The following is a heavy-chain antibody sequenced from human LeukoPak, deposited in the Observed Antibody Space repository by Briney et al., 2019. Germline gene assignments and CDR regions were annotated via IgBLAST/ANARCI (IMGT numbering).Heavy chain of an antibody. Sequence: ASVKVSCNASGYTFTNYDITWVRQAPGQGLEWMGWISPYNGNAKYAQKLQGRVTMTTDTSTSTAYMELRSLRSDGTAVYFCARDQTRFAPWGQGTLVTVSS. CDR3: ARDQTRFAP. V-gene: IGHV1-18*04. J-gene: IGHJ5*02. D-gene: IGHD1-1*01. CDR1: GYTFTNYD. CDR2: ISPYNGNA.